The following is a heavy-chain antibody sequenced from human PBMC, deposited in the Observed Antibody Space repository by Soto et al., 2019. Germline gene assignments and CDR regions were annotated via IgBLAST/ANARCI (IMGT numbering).Heavy chain of an antibody. Sequence: GGSLRLSCAASGFTFSSYAMSWVRQAPGKGLEWVSAISGSGGSTYYADSVKGRFTISRDNSKNTLYLQMNSLRAEDTALYYCAKHKLGIERAFDIWGQGTMVTVSS. J-gene: IGHJ3*02. CDR2: ISGSGGST. CDR1: GFTFSSYA. V-gene: IGHV3-23*01. D-gene: IGHD7-27*01. CDR3: AKHKLGIERAFDI.